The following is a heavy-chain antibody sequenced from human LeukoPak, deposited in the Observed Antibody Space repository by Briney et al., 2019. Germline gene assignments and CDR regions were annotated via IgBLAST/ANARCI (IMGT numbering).Heavy chain of an antibody. V-gene: IGHV1-2*02. CDR2: INPSSGAT. D-gene: IGHD2-8*02. Sequence: ASVKVSCTSSGHTFTDYYLHWVRQVPGQGVELMGWINPSSGATIYAPKFQGRVTMTRDTSISTAYMELSRLTSDDTAVYYCAGRLGLPPLCTGDCRVFGYWGQGTLVTVS. CDR3: AGRLGLPPLCTGDCRVFGY. CDR1: GHTFTDYY. J-gene: IGHJ4*02.